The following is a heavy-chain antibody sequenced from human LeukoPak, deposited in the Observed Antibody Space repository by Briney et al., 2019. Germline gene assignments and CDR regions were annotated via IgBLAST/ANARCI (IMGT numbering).Heavy chain of an antibody. CDR1: GGSISSYY. CDR2: IYYSGST. J-gene: IGHJ5*02. CDR3: AREIVVVVAATPWFDP. V-gene: IGHV4-59*01. D-gene: IGHD2-15*01. Sequence: SETLSLTCTVSGGSISSYYWSWIRQPPGKGLEWIGYIYYSGSTNYNPSLKSRVTISVDTSKNQFSLKLSSVTAADTAVYYCAREIVVVVAATPWFDPWGQGTLVTVSS.